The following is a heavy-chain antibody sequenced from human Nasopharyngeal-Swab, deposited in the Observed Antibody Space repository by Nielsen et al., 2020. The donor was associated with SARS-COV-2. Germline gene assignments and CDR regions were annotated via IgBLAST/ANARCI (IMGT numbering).Heavy chain of an antibody. CDR1: GFTFSSYS. J-gene: IGHJ4*02. CDR2: ISSSSSTI. Sequence: GGSPRLSCAASGFTFSSYSMNWVRQAPGKGLEWVSYISSSSSTIYYADSVKGRFTISRDNAKNSLYLQMNSLRAEDTAVYYCARDPDYDFWSGYSKSFDYWGQGTLVTVSS. CDR3: ARDPDYDFWSGYSKSFDY. D-gene: IGHD3-3*01. V-gene: IGHV3-48*04.